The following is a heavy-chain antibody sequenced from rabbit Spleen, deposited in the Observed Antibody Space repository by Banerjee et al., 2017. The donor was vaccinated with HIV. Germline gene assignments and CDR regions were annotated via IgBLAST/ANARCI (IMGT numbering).Heavy chain of an antibody. CDR1: GFSFSSGYY. D-gene: IGHD8-1*01. V-gene: IGHV1S40*01. J-gene: IGHJ6*01. Sequence: QQLVESGGGLVKPGASLTLTCKASGFSFSSGYYMSWVRQAPGKGLVWIGCIRTSNGGTWYATWAKGRFTISKTSSTTVTLQMTSLTVADTATFFCARDTGSSFSSYGMDLWGPGTLVTVS. CDR3: ARDTGSSFSSYGMDL. CDR2: IRTSNGGT.